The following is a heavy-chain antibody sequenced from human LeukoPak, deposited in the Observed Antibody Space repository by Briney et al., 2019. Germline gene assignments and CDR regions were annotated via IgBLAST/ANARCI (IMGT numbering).Heavy chain of an antibody. Sequence: SVKVSCKASGGTYSSYAISWVRQAPGQGLEWMGRIIPILGIANYAQKFQGRVTITADKSTSTAYMELSSLRSEDTAVYYCASRAFTTVTTFDYWGQGTLVTVSS. CDR3: ASRAFTTVTTFDY. D-gene: IGHD4-17*01. J-gene: IGHJ4*02. CDR1: GGTYSSYA. CDR2: IIPILGIA. V-gene: IGHV1-69*04.